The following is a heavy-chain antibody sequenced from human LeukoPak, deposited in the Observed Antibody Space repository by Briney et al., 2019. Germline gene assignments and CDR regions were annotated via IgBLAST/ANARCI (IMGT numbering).Heavy chain of an antibody. CDR1: GYSISSGYY. CDR3: ARSPGVVVRLDWFDP. V-gene: IGHV4-38-2*01. J-gene: IGHJ5*02. CDR2: IYHSGST. D-gene: IGHD2-2*01. Sequence: SETLSLTCAVSGYSISSGYYWGWIRQTPGKGLEWIGSIYHSGSTYYNPSLKSRVTISVDTSKNQFSLKLSSVTAADTAVYYCARSPGVVVRLDWFDPWGQGTLVTVSS.